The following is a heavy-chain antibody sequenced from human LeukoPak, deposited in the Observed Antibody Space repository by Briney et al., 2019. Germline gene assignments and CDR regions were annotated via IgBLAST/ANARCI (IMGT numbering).Heavy chain of an antibody. J-gene: IGHJ2*01. CDR3: ARVSVVNWYFDL. Sequence: SETLSLTCTVSGGSISSYYWSWVRQPPGKGLEWIGYIYYSGSTNYNPSLKSRVTISVDTSKNQFSLKLSSVTAADTAVYYCARVSVVNWYFDLWGRGTLATVSS. D-gene: IGHD3-22*01. CDR1: GGSISSYY. V-gene: IGHV4-59*01. CDR2: IYYSGST.